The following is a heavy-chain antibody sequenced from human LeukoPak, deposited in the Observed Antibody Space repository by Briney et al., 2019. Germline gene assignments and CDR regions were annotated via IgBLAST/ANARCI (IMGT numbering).Heavy chain of an antibody. Sequence: GGSLRLSCAASGFSFSSYGMHWVRQAPGKGLEWVAFIRYDGTNKYYADSVKGRFTISRDNSKNTLYLQMNSLRAEDTALYYCAKDFDYYDSSGMDLDYWGQGTLVTVSS. J-gene: IGHJ4*02. CDR1: GFSFSSYG. CDR3: AKDFDYYDSSGMDLDY. CDR2: IRYDGTNK. V-gene: IGHV3-30*02. D-gene: IGHD3-22*01.